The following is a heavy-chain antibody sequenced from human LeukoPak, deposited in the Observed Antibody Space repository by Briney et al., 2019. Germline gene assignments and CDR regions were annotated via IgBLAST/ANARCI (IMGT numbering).Heavy chain of an antibody. J-gene: IGHJ3*02. CDR3: AREVWLQAEAAFDI. Sequence: ASVKVSCKASGYTFTSYGISWVRQAPGQGLEWMGWISAYNGNTNYAQKLQGRVTMTTDTSTSTAYMELRSLRSDDTAVYYCAREVWLQAEAAFDIWGQGTMVTVSS. D-gene: IGHD5-24*01. V-gene: IGHV1-18*01. CDR1: GYTFTSYG. CDR2: ISAYNGNT.